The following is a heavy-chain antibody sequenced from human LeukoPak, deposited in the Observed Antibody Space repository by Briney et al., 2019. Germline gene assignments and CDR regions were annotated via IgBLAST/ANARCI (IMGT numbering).Heavy chain of an antibody. CDR3: ARSYCSSTSCRYGMDV. CDR1: GGTFSSYA. CDR2: IIPILGIA. J-gene: IGHJ6*02. V-gene: IGHV1-69*04. Sequence: SVKVSCKASGGTFSSYAISWVRQAPGQGLEWMGRIIPILGIANYAQKFQGRVTITADKSTSTAYMELSSLRSEDTAVYYCARSYCSSTSCRYGMDVWGQGTTVTVFS. D-gene: IGHD2-2*01.